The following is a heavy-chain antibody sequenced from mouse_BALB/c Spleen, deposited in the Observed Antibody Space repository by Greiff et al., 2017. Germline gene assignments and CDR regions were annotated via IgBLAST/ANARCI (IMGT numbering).Heavy chain of an antibody. CDR2: IDPANGNT. CDR1: GFNIKDTY. V-gene: IGHV14-3*02. J-gene: IGHJ2*01. CDR3: ARKAITTVVDY. Sequence: VHVKQSGAELVKPGASVKLSCTASGFNIKDTYMHWVKQRPEQGLEWIGRIDPANGNTKYDPKFQGKATITADTSSNTAYLQLSSLTSEDTAVYYCARKAITTVVDYWGQGTTLTVSS. D-gene: IGHD1-1*01.